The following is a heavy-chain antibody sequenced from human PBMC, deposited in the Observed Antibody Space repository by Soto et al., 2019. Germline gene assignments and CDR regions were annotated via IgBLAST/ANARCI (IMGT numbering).Heavy chain of an antibody. Sequence: SETLSLTCTFSGGSISSSSYYWGWIRQPPGKGLEWIGSIYYSGSTYYNPSLKSRVTISVDTSKNQFSLKLSSVTAADTAVYYCARPKARYYDSSGYQFRYFDYWGQGTLVTVSS. CDR2: IYYSGST. CDR1: GGSISSSSYY. V-gene: IGHV4-39*01. CDR3: ARPKARYYDSSGYQFRYFDY. J-gene: IGHJ4*02. D-gene: IGHD3-22*01.